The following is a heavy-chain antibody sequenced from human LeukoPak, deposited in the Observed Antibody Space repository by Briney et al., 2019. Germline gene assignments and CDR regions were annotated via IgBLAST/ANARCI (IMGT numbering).Heavy chain of an antibody. V-gene: IGHV3-53*01. CDR3: ARDFYDLLTGINYYFDY. J-gene: IGHJ4*02. Sequence: GGSLRLSCAASGFTFNSYPMHWVRQAPGKGLEWVSVIYSVDSTYYADSVKGRFTISRDNSKNTVYLQMNSVRAEDTAVYYCARDFYDLLTGINYYFDYWGQGILVTVSS. CDR1: GFTFNSYP. D-gene: IGHD3-9*01. CDR2: IYSVDST.